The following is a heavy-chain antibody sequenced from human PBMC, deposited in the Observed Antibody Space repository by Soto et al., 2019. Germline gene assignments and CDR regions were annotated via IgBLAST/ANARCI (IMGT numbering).Heavy chain of an antibody. Sequence: QITLKESGPTLVKPTQTLTLTCTFSGFSLTTSGVGVGWIRQPPGKALEWLALIYWDDDKRYSPSLKSRLTITKDTSKNQVVLTMTNMDPVDTATYYRAHTMPPRVADYWGQGTLVTVSS. CDR2: IYWDDDK. V-gene: IGHV2-5*02. D-gene: IGHD2-2*01. CDR3: AHTMPPRVADY. CDR1: GFSLTTSGVG. J-gene: IGHJ4*02.